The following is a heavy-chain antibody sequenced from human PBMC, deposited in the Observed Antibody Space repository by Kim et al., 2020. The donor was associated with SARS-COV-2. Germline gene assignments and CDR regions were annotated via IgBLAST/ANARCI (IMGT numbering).Heavy chain of an antibody. CDR2: IYYSGST. J-gene: IGHJ4*02. Sequence: SETLSLTCTVSGGSISSSSYYWGWIRQPPGTGLEWIASIYYSGSTYYNPSLKSRVTISVDTSKNQFSLKLSSVTAADTAVYYCAMSGIAVAGGFDYRGQGTLVTVSS. D-gene: IGHD6-19*01. CDR3: AMSGIAVAGGFDY. CDR1: GGSISSSSYY. V-gene: IGHV4-39*01.